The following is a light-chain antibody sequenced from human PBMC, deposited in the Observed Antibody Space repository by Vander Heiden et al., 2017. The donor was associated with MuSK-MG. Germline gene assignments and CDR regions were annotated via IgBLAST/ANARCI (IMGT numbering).Light chain of an antibody. V-gene: IGKV1-9*01. CDR1: QGISSY. J-gene: IGKJ5*01. CDR3: QQINSYPT. CDR2: AAS. Sequence: IQLTQSPSSLSASVGDRVTITCRASQGISSYLAWYQQKPGKAPKLLIYAASTVQSGVPSRLSGSGSGTDFTLTISSLQPEDFATYYGQQINSYPTLGKGTRLEIK.